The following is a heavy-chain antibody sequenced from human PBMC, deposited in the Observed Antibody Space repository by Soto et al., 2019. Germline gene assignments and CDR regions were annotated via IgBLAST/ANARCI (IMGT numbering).Heavy chain of an antibody. CDR1: GFILSGYS. V-gene: IGHV3-48*01. CDR2: IASSGSPI. J-gene: IGHJ4*02. D-gene: IGHD3-22*01. Sequence: PGGSLRLSCAASGFILSGYSMNWVRQTPGKGLEWLAYIASSGSPIGYSDSARGRFTISRDIAQNSVNLQMNSLRADDTGVYFCVRDADSVPTGQHMIPGDCWGQGTLRTVYS. CDR3: VRDADSVPTGQHMIPGDC.